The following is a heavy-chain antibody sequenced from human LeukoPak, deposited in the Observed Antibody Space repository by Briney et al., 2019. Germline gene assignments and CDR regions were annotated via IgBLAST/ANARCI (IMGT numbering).Heavy chain of an antibody. V-gene: IGHV4-39*07. Sequence: SETLSLTFTVSGGSISSSSYYWGWIRQPPGKGLEWIGSIYYSGSTNYNPSLKSRVTISVDTSKNQFSLKLSSVTAADTAVYYCAIGYSYGYFGYWGQGTLVTVSS. CDR2: IYYSGST. J-gene: IGHJ4*02. CDR3: AIGYSYGYFGY. CDR1: GGSISSSSYY. D-gene: IGHD5-18*01.